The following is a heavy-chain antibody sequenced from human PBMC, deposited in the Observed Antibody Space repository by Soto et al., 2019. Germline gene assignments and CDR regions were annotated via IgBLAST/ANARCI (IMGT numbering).Heavy chain of an antibody. CDR2: IIPIFGTA. V-gene: IGHV1-69*13. J-gene: IGHJ5*02. CDR1: GGTFSSYA. Sequence: VASVKVSCKASGGTFSSYAISWVRQAPGQGLEWMGGIIPIFGTANYAQKFQGRVTITADESTSTAYMELSSLRSEDTAVYYCARDGASYCISTSCYHNWFDPWGQGTLVTVSS. CDR3: ARDGASYCISTSCYHNWFDP. D-gene: IGHD2-2*01.